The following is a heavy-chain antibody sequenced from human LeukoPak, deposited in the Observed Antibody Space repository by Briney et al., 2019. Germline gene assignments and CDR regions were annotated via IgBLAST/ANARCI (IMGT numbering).Heavy chain of an antibody. D-gene: IGHD5-18*01. J-gene: IGHJ4*02. CDR1: GGSISSGGYY. V-gene: IGHV4-31*03. CDR3: AAPRVRDTAMGAVY. Sequence: PSQTLSLTCTVSGGSISSGGYYWSWIRQHPGKGLEWIGYIYYSGSTYYNPSLKSRVTISVDTSKNQFSLKLSSVTAADTAVYYCAAPRVRDTAMGAVYWGQGTLVTVSS. CDR2: IYYSGST.